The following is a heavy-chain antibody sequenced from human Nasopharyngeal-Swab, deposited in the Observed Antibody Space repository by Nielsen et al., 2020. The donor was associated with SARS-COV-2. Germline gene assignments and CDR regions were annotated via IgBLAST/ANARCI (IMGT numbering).Heavy chain of an antibody. Sequence: SETLSLTCTVSGGSISSYYWSWIRQPPGKGLEWIGYIYYSGSTYYNPSLKSRVTISVDTSKNQFSLKLSSVTAADTAVYYCARARITMIVVVCAFDIWGQGTMVTVSS. CDR3: ARARITMIVVVCAFDI. D-gene: IGHD3-22*01. V-gene: IGHV4-59*12. J-gene: IGHJ3*02. CDR1: GGSISSYY. CDR2: IYYSGST.